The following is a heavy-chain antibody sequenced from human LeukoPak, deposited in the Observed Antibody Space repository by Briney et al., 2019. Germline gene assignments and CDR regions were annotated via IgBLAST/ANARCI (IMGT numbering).Heavy chain of an antibody. CDR2: INHSGST. CDR3: ARGQIAAH. D-gene: IGHD6-6*01. J-gene: IGHJ4*02. Sequence: SETLSLTCAVYGGSFSGYYWSWIRQPPGKGLEWIGEINHSGSTSYNPSLKSRVTISVDTSKNQFFLKLSSVTAADTAVYYCARGQIAAHWGQGTLVTVSS. V-gene: IGHV4-34*01. CDR1: GGSFSGYY.